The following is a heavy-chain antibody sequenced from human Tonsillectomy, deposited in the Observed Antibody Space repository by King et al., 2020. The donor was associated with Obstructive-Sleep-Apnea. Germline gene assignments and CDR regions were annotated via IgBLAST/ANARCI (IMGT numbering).Heavy chain of an antibody. V-gene: IGHV3-11*01. Sequence: VQLVESGGGLVKPGGSLRLSCAASGFTFSDYYMSWIRQAPGKGLEWVSYISSSGSTIYYADSVKGRFTISRDNAKNSLYLQMNSLRAEDTAVYYCARRRAWFGERKIHTAYYFDYWGQGTLVTVSS. CDR3: ARRRAWFGERKIHTAYYFDY. J-gene: IGHJ4*02. CDR2: ISSSGSTI. CDR1: GFTFSDYY. D-gene: IGHD3-10*01.